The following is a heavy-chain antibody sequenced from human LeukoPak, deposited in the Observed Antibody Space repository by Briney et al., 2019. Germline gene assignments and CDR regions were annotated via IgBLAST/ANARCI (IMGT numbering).Heavy chain of an antibody. CDR1: GGTFSSYA. CDR3: ASQDVVVTAPL. V-gene: IGHV1-69*13. D-gene: IGHD2-21*02. Sequence: ASVKVSCKASGGTFSSYAISWVRQAPGQGLEWMGGIIPIFGTANYAQKFQGRVTITADESTSTAYMELSSLRSEDTAVYYCASQDVVVTAPLWGQGTLVTVSS. J-gene: IGHJ4*02. CDR2: IIPIFGTA.